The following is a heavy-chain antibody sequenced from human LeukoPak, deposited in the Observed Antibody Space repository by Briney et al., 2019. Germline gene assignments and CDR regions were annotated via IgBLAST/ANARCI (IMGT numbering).Heavy chain of an antibody. CDR3: ARFVAVAGMGSLDY. J-gene: IGHJ4*02. D-gene: IGHD6-19*01. V-gene: IGHV4-59*12. CDR1: GGPISSYY. Sequence: SETLSLTCTVSGGPISSYYWSWIRQPPGKGLEWIGYIYYSGSTNYNPSLKSRVTISVDTSKNQFSLKLSSVTAADTAVYYCARFVAVAGMGSLDYWGQGTLVTVSS. CDR2: IYYSGST.